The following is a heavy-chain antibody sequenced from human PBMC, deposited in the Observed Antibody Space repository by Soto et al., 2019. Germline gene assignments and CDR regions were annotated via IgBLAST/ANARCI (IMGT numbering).Heavy chain of an antibody. CDR3: ARGLGYYDFWSGYYGMDV. Sequence: SETLSLTCAVYGGSFSGYYWSWIRQPPGKGLEWIGEINHSGSTNYNPSLKSRVTISVDTSKNQFSLKLSSVTAADTAVYYCARGLGYYDFWSGYYGMDVWGQGTTVTVSS. D-gene: IGHD3-3*01. CDR2: INHSGST. V-gene: IGHV4-34*01. CDR1: GGSFSGYY. J-gene: IGHJ6*02.